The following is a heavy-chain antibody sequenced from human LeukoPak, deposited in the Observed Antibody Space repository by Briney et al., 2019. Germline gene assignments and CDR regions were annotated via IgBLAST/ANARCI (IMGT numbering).Heavy chain of an antibody. CDR2: IYPGDSDT. J-gene: IGHJ4*02. Sequence: GESLKISCKGSGYSFTSYWIGWVRQMPGKGLEWMGIIYPGDSDTRYSPSFQGQVTISADKSISTAYLQWSSLRSEDTAVYYCARAIRPPRAAAALVGGKTYYFDYWGQGTLVTVSS. V-gene: IGHV5-51*01. CDR3: ARAIRPPRAAAALVGGKTYYFDY. D-gene: IGHD6-13*01. CDR1: GYSFTSYW.